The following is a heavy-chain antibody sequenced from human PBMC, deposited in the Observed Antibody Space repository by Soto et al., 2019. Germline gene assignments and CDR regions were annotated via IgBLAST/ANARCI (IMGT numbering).Heavy chain of an antibody. CDR2: INPNSGGT. CDR3: ARGGLRLELRDYYYGMDV. D-gene: IGHD1-7*01. V-gene: IGHV1-2*04. J-gene: IGHJ6*02. CDR1: GYTFTGYY. Sequence: QVQLVQSGAEVKKPGASVKVSCKSSGYTFTGYYMHWVRQDPGQGLERMVWINPNSGGTNYAQKFQGWVTMTRDTSISTAYMELSRLRSDDTAVYYCARGGLRLELRDYYYGMDVWGQGTTVTVSS.